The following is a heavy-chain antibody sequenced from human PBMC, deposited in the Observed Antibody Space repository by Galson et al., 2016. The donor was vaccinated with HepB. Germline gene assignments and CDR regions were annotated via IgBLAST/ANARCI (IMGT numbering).Heavy chain of an antibody. J-gene: IGHJ4*02. CDR2: IWYDGETK. CDR3: ARARYSSSWFGDFYY. CDR1: GFSFSLYG. D-gene: IGHD6-19*01. V-gene: IGHV3-33*01. Sequence: SLRLSCAASGFSFSLYGMHWVRQAPGKGLEWVALIWYDGETKYSADSVKGRFTISRDNSDNTLSLHMNSLRAEDTAVYYCARARYSSSWFGDFYYWGQGTLVIVSS.